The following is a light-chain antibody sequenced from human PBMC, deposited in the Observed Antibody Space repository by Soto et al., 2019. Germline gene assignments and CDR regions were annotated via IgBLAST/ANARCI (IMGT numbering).Light chain of an antibody. CDR1: QNVRKN. V-gene: IGKV3-15*01. J-gene: IGKJ5*01. CDR3: LQYDGWPLT. Sequence: TVMTQSPVALSLSPGERATLSCRARQNVRKNLAWYQQKPGQAPRLLSYGASTRATGIPARFSGDGSGTEFTLTIDSLQSEDFVVYYCLQYDGWPLTFGQGTRLEIK. CDR2: GAS.